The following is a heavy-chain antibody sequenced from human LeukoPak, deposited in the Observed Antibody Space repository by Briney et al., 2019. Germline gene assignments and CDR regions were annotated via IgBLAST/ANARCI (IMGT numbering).Heavy chain of an antibody. CDR2: IKSKTDGGTT. J-gene: IGHJ6*02. CDR3: TTTYRYCSGGSCYSRQLYYYCGMDV. Sequence: GGSLRLSCAASGFTFSNAWMSWVRQAPGKGLEWVGRIKSKTDGGTTDYAAPVKGRFTISRDDSKNTLYLQMNSLKTEDTAVYYCTTTYRYCSGGSCYSRQLYYYCGMDVWGQGTTVTVSS. CDR1: GFTFSNAW. D-gene: IGHD2-15*01. V-gene: IGHV3-15*01.